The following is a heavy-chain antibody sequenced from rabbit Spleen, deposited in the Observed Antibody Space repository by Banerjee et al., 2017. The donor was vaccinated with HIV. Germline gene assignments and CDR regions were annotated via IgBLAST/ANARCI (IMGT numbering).Heavy chain of an antibody. J-gene: IGHJ3*01. Sequence: QEQLVESGGGLVQPEGSLTLTCTASGFDLSSSYWICWVRQAPGTGLELIACIYTGSGSTYYASWAKGRFTISKTSSTTVTLQMTSLTAADTATYFCARDVIYSGTLWGQGTLVTVS. CDR3: ARDVIYSGTL. D-gene: IGHD1-1*01. CDR2: IYTGSGST. CDR1: GFDLSSSYW. V-gene: IGHV1S45*01.